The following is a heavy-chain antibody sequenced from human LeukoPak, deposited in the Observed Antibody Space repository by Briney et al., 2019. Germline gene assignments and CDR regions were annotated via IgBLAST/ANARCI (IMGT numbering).Heavy chain of an antibody. Sequence: GGSLRLSCAASGFTFSDYYMSWIRQAPGKGLEWVSYISSSGSTIYYADSVKRRFTISRDNAKNSLYLQMNSLRAEDTAVYYCARDPMSGYRRGWFDPWGQGTLVTVSS. V-gene: IGHV3-11*01. CDR2: ISSSGSTI. CDR3: ARDPMSGYRRGWFDP. CDR1: GFTFSDYY. D-gene: IGHD3-3*01. J-gene: IGHJ5*02.